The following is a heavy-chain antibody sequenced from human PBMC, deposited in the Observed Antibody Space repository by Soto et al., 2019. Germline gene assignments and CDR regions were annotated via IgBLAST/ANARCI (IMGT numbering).Heavy chain of an antibody. Sequence: QVQLVQSGAEVKKPGASVKVSCKVSGYTLTELSMHWVRQAPGKGLEWMGGFDPEDGETIYAQKFQGRVTMTEDTSTDTAYMELSSLRSEETAVYYCATDRDFGDIYIVGATNAFDIWGQGTMVTVSS. D-gene: IGHD1-26*01. CDR3: ATDRDFGDIYIVGATNAFDI. CDR1: GYTLTELS. CDR2: FDPEDGET. V-gene: IGHV1-24*01. J-gene: IGHJ3*02.